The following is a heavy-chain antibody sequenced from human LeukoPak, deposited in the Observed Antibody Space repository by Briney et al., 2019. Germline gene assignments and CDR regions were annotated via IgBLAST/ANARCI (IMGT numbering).Heavy chain of an antibody. CDR2: INHSGST. Sequence: KPSETLSLTCAVYGGSFSGYYWSWIRQPPGKGLEWIGEINHSGSTNYNPSLKSRVTISVDTSKNQFSLKLSSVTAADTAVYYCARHAVAGKDYYFDYWGQGTLVTVSS. J-gene: IGHJ4*02. V-gene: IGHV4-34*01. CDR1: GGSFSGYY. D-gene: IGHD6-19*01. CDR3: ARHAVAGKDYYFDY.